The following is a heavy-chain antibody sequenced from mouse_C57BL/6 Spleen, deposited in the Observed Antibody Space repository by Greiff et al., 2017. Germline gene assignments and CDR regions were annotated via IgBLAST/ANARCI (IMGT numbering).Heavy chain of an antibody. V-gene: IGHV1-62-2*01. CDR1: GYTFTEYT. CDR2: FYPGSGSI. J-gene: IGHJ3*01. D-gene: IGHD2-12*01. CDR3: ARHEDGSNDVGFAY. Sequence: QVHVKQSGAELVKPGASVKLSCKASGYTFTEYTIHWVKQRSGQGLEWIGWFYPGSGSIKYNEKFKDKATLTADKSSNTVYMELSRLTSEDSAVYVCARHEDGSNDVGFAYWGQGTLVTVSA.